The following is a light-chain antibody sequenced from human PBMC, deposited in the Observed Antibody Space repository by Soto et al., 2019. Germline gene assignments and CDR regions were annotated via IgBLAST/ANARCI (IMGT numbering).Light chain of an antibody. V-gene: IGKV1-5*01. CDR1: QSISTW. J-gene: IGKJ5*01. Sequence: IQMTQSPSTLPASVGDRVTITCRANQSISTWLAWYQQKPGKAPKLLIYDASTWQSGVPSRFSGSGSGTDFTLTISSLQPEDFAIYYCQQRNSCPLTFGQGTRLEIK. CDR3: QQRNSCPLT. CDR2: DAS.